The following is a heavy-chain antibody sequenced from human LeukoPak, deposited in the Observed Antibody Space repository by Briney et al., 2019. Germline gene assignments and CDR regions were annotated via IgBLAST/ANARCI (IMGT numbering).Heavy chain of an antibody. J-gene: IGHJ4*02. V-gene: IGHV3-48*01. CDR3: ARDLAGLLRGGGFDY. Sequence: GGSLRLSCAGSGFTFSTYSMNWVRQAPGKGLEWISYISSSSNTIYYADSVRGRFTISRDNAKNSLYLQMNSLRAEDTAVYYCARDLAGLLRGGGFDYWGQGTLVTVSS. CDR1: GFTFSTYS. D-gene: IGHD1-26*01. CDR2: ISSSSNTI.